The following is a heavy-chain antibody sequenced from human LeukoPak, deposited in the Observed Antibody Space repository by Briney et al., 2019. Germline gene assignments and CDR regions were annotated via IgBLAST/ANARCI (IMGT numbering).Heavy chain of an antibody. D-gene: IGHD3-22*01. J-gene: IGHJ4*02. V-gene: IGHV4-30-4*08. Sequence: SQTLSLTCTVSGGSISSGDYYSSWIRQPPGKGLEWIGYIYYSGSTYYNPSLKSRVTISVDTSKNQFSLKLSSVTAADTAVYYCARESDYYDSSDTRDYWGQGTLVTVSS. CDR1: GGSISSGDYY. CDR3: ARESDYYDSSDTRDY. CDR2: IYYSGST.